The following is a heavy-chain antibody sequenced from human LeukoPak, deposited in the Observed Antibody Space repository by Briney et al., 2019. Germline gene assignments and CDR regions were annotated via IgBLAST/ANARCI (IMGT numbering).Heavy chain of an antibody. Sequence: ASVKVSCKASGYTFTSYDINWVRQATGEGVEWVGWMNRNSDNTGYAQKLQGRVIMTRNTSISTAYMELSSLISEHTAVYYCARGSEPYDLWSGYYRYYYYYMDVWGKGTTVTVSS. CDR2: MNRNSDNT. D-gene: IGHD3-3*01. CDR1: GYTFTSYD. V-gene: IGHV1-8*01. J-gene: IGHJ6*03. CDR3: ARGSEPYDLWSGYYRYYYYYMDV.